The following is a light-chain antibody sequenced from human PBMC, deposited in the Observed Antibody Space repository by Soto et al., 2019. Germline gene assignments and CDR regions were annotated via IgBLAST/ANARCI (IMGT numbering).Light chain of an antibody. J-gene: IGKJ1*01. CDR2: GAF. Sequence: EILMTQSPVTLSVSPGERFTLSCRASQSVSDNLAWCQQTHGQAPSLLIYGAFTRATGVPARFSGAGSGTEFTLPVSRLQPDDFSTYYCQHYNSYSEAFGQGTKVDI. CDR3: QHYNSYSEA. V-gene: IGKV3-15*01. CDR1: QSVSDN.